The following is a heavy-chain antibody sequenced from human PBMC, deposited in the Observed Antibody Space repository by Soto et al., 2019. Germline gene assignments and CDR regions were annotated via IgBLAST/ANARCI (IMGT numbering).Heavy chain of an antibody. CDR2: IWYDGSKK. CDR1: GFTFSRYG. D-gene: IGHD6-13*01. Sequence: GGSLRLSCAASGFTFSRYGMHWVRQAPGKGLEWVAVIWYDGSKKYYADSVKGRFTISRDNSKNMLYLHMNNVRAEDTAVYFCAREVIADYFDYWGQGTLVTVSS. CDR3: AREVIADYFDY. J-gene: IGHJ4*02. V-gene: IGHV3-33*01.